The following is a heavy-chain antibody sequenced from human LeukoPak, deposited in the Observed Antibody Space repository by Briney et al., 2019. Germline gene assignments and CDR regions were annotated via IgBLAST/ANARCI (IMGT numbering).Heavy chain of an antibody. V-gene: IGHV3-23*01. CDR3: AKVTYYYDSSGYADY. Sequence: GGSLRLSCAASGFTFSSYAMSWVRQAPGKGLECVSAISGSGGSTYYADSVKGRFTISRDNSKNTLYLQMNSLRAEDTAVYYCAKVTYYYDSSGYADYWGQGTLVTVSS. CDR2: ISGSGGST. J-gene: IGHJ4*02. D-gene: IGHD3-22*01. CDR1: GFTFSSYA.